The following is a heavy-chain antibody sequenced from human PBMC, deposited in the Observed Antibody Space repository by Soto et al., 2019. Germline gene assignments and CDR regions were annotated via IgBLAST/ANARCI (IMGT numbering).Heavy chain of an antibody. V-gene: IGHV3-33*01. CDR3: ARKTYGDYIDY. J-gene: IGHJ4*02. CDR2: IWYDGSSK. CDR1: GFSFSNFG. Sequence: QVQLVESGGGVVQPGRSLRLSCAASGFSFSNFGMHWVRQAPGKGLEWVAVIWYDGSSKFYADSVRGRFTISRDNSKGTLSLQVDSLRAEDTAVYYCARKTYGDYIDYWGQGTLVTLSS. D-gene: IGHD4-17*01.